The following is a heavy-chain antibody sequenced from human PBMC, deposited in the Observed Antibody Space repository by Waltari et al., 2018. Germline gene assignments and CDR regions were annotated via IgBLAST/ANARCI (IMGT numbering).Heavy chain of an antibody. J-gene: IGHJ4*02. CDR3: ARGPLRGYDFWSGGPLGY. CDR1: GGSFSGYY. Sequence: QVQLQQWGAGLLKPSETLSLTCAVYGGSFSGYYWSWIRQPPGNGLEWIGEINHRGSTNYTPSRKSRVTISVDTSKNQFSLKLSSVTAADTAVYYCARGPLRGYDFWSGGPLGYWGQGTLVTVSS. D-gene: IGHD3-3*01. CDR2: INHRGST. V-gene: IGHV4-34*01.